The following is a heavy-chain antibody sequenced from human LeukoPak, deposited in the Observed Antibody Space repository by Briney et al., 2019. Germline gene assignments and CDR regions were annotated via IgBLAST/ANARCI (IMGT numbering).Heavy chain of an antibody. V-gene: IGHV3-30-3*01. CDR2: ISYDGSNK. Sequence: GGSLRLSCAASGFTFSSYAMHWVRQAPGKGLEWVAVISYDGSNKYYADSVKGRFTISRDNSKNTLYLQMNSLRAEDTAVYYCARDADYRGWFDPWGQGTLVTVSS. D-gene: IGHD4-11*01. CDR3: ARDADYRGWFDP. J-gene: IGHJ5*02. CDR1: GFTFSSYA.